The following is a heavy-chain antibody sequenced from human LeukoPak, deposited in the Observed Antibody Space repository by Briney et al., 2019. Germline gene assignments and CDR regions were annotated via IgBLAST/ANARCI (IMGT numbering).Heavy chain of an antibody. CDR1: GFSFSGYW. CDR2: IKRDGSET. CDR3: AREEVKSFDN. Sequence: GGSLRLSCAASGFSFSGYWMTWVRQAPGRGLEWVANIKRDGSETSYVTSVRGRFTISRDNAKNSLYLQMNNLRVEDTAVYFCAREEVKSFDNWGQGTLVTVSS. J-gene: IGHJ4*02. V-gene: IGHV3-7*03.